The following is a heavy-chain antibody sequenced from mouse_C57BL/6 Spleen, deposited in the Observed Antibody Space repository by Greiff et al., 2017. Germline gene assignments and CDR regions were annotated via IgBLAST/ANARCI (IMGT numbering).Heavy chain of an antibody. J-gene: IGHJ2*01. Sequence: EVKLMESGEGLVKPGGSLKLSCAASGFTFSSYAMSWVRQTPEKRLEWVAYISSGGDYIYYADTVKGRFTISRDNARNTLYLQMSSLKSEDTAMYYCTRAVGYYYYGSSPYFDYWGQGTTLTVSS. D-gene: IGHD1-1*01. V-gene: IGHV5-9-1*02. CDR2: ISSGGDYI. CDR3: TRAVGYYYYGSSPYFDY. CDR1: GFTFSSYA.